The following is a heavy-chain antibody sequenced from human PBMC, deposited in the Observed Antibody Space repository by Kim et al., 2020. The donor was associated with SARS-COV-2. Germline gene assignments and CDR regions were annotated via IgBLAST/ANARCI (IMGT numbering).Heavy chain of an antibody. Sequence: GSAKNYVDAVKGRFTISIDSAKKSLYLHMNSLRAEDTAVYYCAGSILTGSWGQGTLVTVSS. V-gene: IGHV3-7*01. CDR2: GSAK. J-gene: IGHJ5*02. CDR3: AGSILTGS. D-gene: IGHD3-9*01.